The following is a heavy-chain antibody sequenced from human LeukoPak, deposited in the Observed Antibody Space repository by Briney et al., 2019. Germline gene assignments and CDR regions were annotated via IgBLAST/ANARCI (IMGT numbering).Heavy chain of an antibody. D-gene: IGHD4/OR15-4a*01. CDR1: GFSFSDYS. CDR3: ARVKGLVLPYYYGMDV. V-gene: IGHV3-21*01. Sequence: GGSLRLSCAASGFSFSDYSMNWVRQAPGKGLEWVSSISSSSSYIYYADSVKGRFTISRDNAKNSLYLQMNSLRAEDTAVYYCARVKGLVLPYYYGMDVWGQGTTVTVSS. J-gene: IGHJ6*02. CDR2: ISSSSSYI.